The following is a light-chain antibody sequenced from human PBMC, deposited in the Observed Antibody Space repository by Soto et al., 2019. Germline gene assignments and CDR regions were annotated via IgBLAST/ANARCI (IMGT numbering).Light chain of an antibody. CDR1: QSVSSI. CDR3: QQYGGSPRT. J-gene: IGKJ1*01. CDR2: GAS. Sequence: EIVMTQSPATLSVSPGERATVPCRASQSVSSIFAWFHQKRGQAPRLLIHGASNRATGIPDRFSGSGSGTDFTLTIARLEPEDFAVYYCQQYGGSPRTFGQGTKVDIK. V-gene: IGKV3-20*01.